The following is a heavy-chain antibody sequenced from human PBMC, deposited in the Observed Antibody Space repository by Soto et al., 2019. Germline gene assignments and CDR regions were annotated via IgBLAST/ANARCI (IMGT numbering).Heavy chain of an antibody. CDR3: ARNGTLTGYYYGMDV. CDR2: IIPIFDTA. V-gene: IGHV1-69*13. Sequence: SVKVSCKASGGTFSDFTINWVRQAPGQRLEWMGGIIPIFDTANYAENFQGRVTITADESTSTSFMEVSSLRSEDTAVYYCARNGTLTGYYYGMDVWGQGTTVTVSS. D-gene: IGHD1-1*01. CDR1: GGTFSDFT. J-gene: IGHJ6*02.